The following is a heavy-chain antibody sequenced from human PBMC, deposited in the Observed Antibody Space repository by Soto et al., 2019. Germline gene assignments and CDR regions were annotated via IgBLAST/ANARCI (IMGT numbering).Heavy chain of an antibody. CDR3: AKDFRYCSGGSCYPEYFQH. CDR2: ISWNSGSI. D-gene: IGHD2-15*01. V-gene: IGHV3-9*01. Sequence: EVQLVESGGGLVQPGRSLRLSCAASGFTFDDYAMHWVRQAPGKGLEWVSGISWNSGSIGYADSVKGRFTISRDNAKNSLYLQMNSLRAEDTALYYCAKDFRYCSGGSCYPEYFQHWGQGTLVTVSS. CDR1: GFTFDDYA. J-gene: IGHJ1*01.